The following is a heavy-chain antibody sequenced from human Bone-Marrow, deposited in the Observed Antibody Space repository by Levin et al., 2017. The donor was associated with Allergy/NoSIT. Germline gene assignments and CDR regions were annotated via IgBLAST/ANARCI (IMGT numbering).Heavy chain of an antibody. D-gene: IGHD6-19*01. V-gene: IGHV3-53*01. CDR1: GFIVSNSY. J-gene: IGHJ4*02. CDR3: ARGLYSSGLFNVDFDY. CDR2: IYAGGDT. Sequence: GGSLRLSCAASGFIVSNSYMSWVRQAPGKGLEWVSLIYAGGDTYYADSVRGRFTISRDNSKNTLHLQMNSMRAEDTAAYYCARGLYSSGLFNVDFDYWGQGTLVTVSS.